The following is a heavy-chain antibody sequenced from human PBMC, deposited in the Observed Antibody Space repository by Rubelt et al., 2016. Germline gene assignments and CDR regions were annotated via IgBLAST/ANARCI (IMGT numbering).Heavy chain of an antibody. CDR3: ARPVGLNWFDP. CDR1: GYTFTSYA. J-gene: IGHJ5*02. CDR2: INPNSGGT. D-gene: IGHD1-26*01. Sequence: QVQLVQSGSELKKPGASVKVSCKASGYTFTSYAMNWVRQAPGQGLEWMGWINPNSGGTNYAQKFQGRVTMTRDTSISTAYMELSRLRSDDTAVYYCARPVGLNWFDPWGQGTLVTVSS. V-gene: IGHV1-2*02.